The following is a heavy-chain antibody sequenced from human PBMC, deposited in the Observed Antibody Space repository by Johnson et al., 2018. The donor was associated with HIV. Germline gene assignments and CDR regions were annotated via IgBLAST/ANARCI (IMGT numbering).Heavy chain of an antibody. Sequence: QVQLVESGGGVVQPGRSLRLSCAASGFTFSSYAMHWVRQAPGKGLEWVAVISYDGSNKYYADSVKGRFTISRDNSKNTLYLQMNSLRAEDTAVYYCARLSGYYVYDAFDIWGQGTMVTVSS. V-gene: IGHV3-30*04. CDR1: GFTFSSYA. D-gene: IGHD3-3*01. CDR3: ARLSGYYVYDAFDI. J-gene: IGHJ3*02. CDR2: ISYDGSNK.